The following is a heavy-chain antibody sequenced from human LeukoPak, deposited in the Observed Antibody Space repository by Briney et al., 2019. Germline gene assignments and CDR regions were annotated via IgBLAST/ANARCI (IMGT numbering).Heavy chain of an antibody. CDR3: ARDSYDFWSGYSTYYYYYGMDV. V-gene: IGHV3-21*01. D-gene: IGHD3-3*01. CDR2: ITSTGSYI. CDR1: GFTFSSYT. Sequence: PGGSLRLSCAASGFTFSSYTMNWVRQAPGRGLEWVSSITSTGSYIYYADSVKGRFTISRDNAKNSLYLQMNSLRAEDTAVYYCARDSYDFWSGYSTYYYYYGMDVWGQGTTVTVSS. J-gene: IGHJ6*02.